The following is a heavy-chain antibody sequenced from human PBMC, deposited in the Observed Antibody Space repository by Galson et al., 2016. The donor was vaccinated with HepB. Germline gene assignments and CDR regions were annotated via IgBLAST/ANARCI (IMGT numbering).Heavy chain of an antibody. D-gene: IGHD3-10*01. CDR3: AKRITMIRGDINWFDS. V-gene: IGHV4-59*01. J-gene: IGHJ5*01. CDR1: GASINSDY. CDR2: IYYSGST. Sequence: SETLSLTCAVSGASINSDYWAWLRQPPGKGLEWIGHIYYSGSTRYSPSLKSRVTMSIDTSKKQFSLQVSSVTAADTAIYYCAKRITMIRGDINWFDSWGQGTLVTVSS.